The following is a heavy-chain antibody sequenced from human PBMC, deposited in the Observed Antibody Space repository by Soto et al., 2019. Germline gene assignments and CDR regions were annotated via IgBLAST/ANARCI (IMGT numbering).Heavy chain of an antibody. Sequence: VQLVESGGGVVQPGRSLRLSCAASGFSFSYYAMHWVRQAPGKGLEWLSVIAYDGSKKYYADSVKGRFTISRDTSKNTPDQQMNWLADEDTAVYYSASPDCSSGSCYHTEYYPHRAQGTLLTIPS. CDR2: IAYDGSKK. CDR3: ASPDCSSGSCYHTEYYPH. CDR1: GFSFSYYA. J-gene: IGHJ1*01. D-gene: IGHD2-15*01. V-gene: IGHV3-30-3*01.